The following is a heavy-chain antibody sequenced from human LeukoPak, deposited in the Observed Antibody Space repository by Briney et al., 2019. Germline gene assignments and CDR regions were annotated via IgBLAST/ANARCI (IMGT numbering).Heavy chain of an antibody. CDR2: ISYDGSNK. V-gene: IGHV3-30*04. CDR1: GFTFSSYA. J-gene: IGHJ5*02. D-gene: IGHD2-15*01. Sequence: GGSLRLSCAASGFTFSSYAMHWVRQAPGKGLEWVAVISYDGSNKYYADSVKGRFTISRDNSKNTLYLQMNSLRAEDTAVYYCARGIVVVVAATSNWFDPWGQGTLVTVSS. CDR3: ARGIVVVVAATSNWFDP.